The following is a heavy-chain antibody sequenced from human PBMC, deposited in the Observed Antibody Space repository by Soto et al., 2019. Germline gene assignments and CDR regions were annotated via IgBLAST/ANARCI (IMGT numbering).Heavy chain of an antibody. J-gene: IGHJ4*02. V-gene: IGHV4-4*02. D-gene: IGHD1-7*01. CDR1: GGSFTSNNW. CDR2: IYRTGST. Sequence: TLSLTCAVSGGSFTSNNWWTWVRQPPGQGLEWIGEIYRTGSTNYNPSLKSRVTISLDKSENQFSLKVTSLTAADTTVYYCASRDPGTSVDYWGQGTLVTVSS. CDR3: ASRDPGTSVDY.